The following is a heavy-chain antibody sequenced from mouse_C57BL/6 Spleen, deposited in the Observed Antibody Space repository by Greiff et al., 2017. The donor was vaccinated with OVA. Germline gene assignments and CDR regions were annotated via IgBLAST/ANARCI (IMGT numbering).Heavy chain of an antibody. CDR1: GYTFTSYW. Sequence: QVQLQQPGAELVKPGASVKLSCKASGYTFTSYWMHWVKQRPGQGLEWIGMIHPNSGSTNYNEKFKSKATLTVDKSSSTAYMQLSSLTSEDSAVYYCARKFITTVAYYAMDYWGQGTSVTVSS. CDR2: IHPNSGST. V-gene: IGHV1-64*01. J-gene: IGHJ4*01. CDR3: ARKFITTVAYYAMDY. D-gene: IGHD1-1*01.